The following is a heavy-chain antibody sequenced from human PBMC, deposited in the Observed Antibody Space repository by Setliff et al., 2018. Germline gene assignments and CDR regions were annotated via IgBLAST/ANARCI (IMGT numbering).Heavy chain of an antibody. D-gene: IGHD5-12*01. V-gene: IGHV3-48*01. CDR1: GFTFSSYS. J-gene: IGHJ3*02. CDR2: ISSSSSTI. CDR3: ARFGRDDIGI. Sequence: GGSLRLSCAASGFTFSSYSMNWVRQAPGKGLEWVSYISSSSSTIYYADSVKGRFTISRDNSKKTLYLQMNSLRAEDTAVYYCARFGRDDIGIWGQGTMVTVSS.